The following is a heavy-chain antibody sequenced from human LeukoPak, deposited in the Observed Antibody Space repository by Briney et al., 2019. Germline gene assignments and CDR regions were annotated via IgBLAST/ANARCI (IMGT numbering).Heavy chain of an antibody. D-gene: IGHD2-21*02. J-gene: IGHJ4*02. V-gene: IGHV3-7*05. Sequence: PGGSLRLFCAASGFTFSTYWMSWVRQAPGKGLEWVANIKQDGSAKYYVASVKGRFTISRDNAKNSLYLQMNSLRADDTALYYCARGPGDAPNYWGQGTLVTVSS. CDR3: ARGPGDAPNY. CDR1: GFTFSTYW. CDR2: IKQDGSAK.